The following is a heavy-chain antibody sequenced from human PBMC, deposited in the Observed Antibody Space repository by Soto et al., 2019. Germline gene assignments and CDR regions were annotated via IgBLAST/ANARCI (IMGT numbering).Heavy chain of an antibody. CDR2: IRKKVNSYTT. CDR3: ARDLGGAPYVDL. J-gene: IGHJ2*01. CDR1: GFIFSDQY. Sequence: EMQLVESGGRLVQPGGSLRLSCAASGFIFSDQYMDWVREDPGKGLEWVGRIRKKVNSYTTEYAASVKGRFTVSRDDSKNSLYLQMNSLKTEDTAIYYCARDLGGAPYVDLWGRGTLVTVSS. V-gene: IGHV3-72*01. D-gene: IGHD3-16*01.